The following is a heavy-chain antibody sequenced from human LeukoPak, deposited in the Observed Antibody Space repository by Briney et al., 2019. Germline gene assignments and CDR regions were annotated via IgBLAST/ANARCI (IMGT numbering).Heavy chain of an antibody. CDR2: ISSDGSST. J-gene: IGHJ4*02. CDR1: EFTFSSYW. D-gene: IGHD3-3*01. Sequence: GGSLRLSCAASEFTFSSYWMHWVRQAPGKGLVWVSRISSDGSSTSYADSVKGRFTISRDNAKNTLYLQMNSLRAEDTAVYYCAREDHYYDYWTGYFTVFDYYGQGTLVTVSS. V-gene: IGHV3-74*01. CDR3: AREDHYYDYWTGYFTVFDY.